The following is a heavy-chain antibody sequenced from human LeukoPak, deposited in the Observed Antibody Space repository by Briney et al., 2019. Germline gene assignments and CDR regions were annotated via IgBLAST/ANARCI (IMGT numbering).Heavy chain of an antibody. J-gene: IGHJ6*02. CDR1: GYTFTGYY. V-gene: IGHV1-2*06. D-gene: IGHD2-2*02. Sequence: ASVKVSCKASGYTFTGYYMHWVRQAPGQGLEWMGRINPNSGGTNYAQKFQGRVTMTRDTSISTAYMELSRLRSDDTAVYYCARWVPGVVPAAILGGYYYYCMDVWGQGTTVTVSS. CDR3: ARWVPGVVPAAILGGYYYYCMDV. CDR2: INPNSGGT.